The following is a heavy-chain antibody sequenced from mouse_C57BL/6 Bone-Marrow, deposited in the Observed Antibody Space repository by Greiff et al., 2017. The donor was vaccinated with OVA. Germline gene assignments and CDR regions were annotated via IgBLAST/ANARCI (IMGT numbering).Heavy chain of an antibody. V-gene: IGHV1-82*01. CDR3: ARRSDGGFAY. CDR2: IYPGDGDT. Sequence: VQLVESGPELVKPGASVKISCKASGYAFSSSWMNWVKQRPGKGLEWIGRIYPGDGDTNYNGKFKGKATLTADKSSSTAYMQLSSLTSEDSAVYFCARRSDGGFAYWGQGTLVTVSA. CDR1: GYAFSSSW. J-gene: IGHJ3*01.